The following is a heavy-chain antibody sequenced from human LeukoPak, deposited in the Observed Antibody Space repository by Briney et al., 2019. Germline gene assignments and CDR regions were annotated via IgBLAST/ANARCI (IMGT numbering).Heavy chain of an antibody. CDR2: IYYSGST. J-gene: IGHJ6*03. Sequence: SETLSLTCTVSGGSISSGDYYWSWIRQPPGKGLEWIGYIYYSGSTYYNPSLKSRVTISVDTSKNQFSLKLSSVTAADTAVYYCARIARLDYYYYYMDVWGKGTRSPSP. V-gene: IGHV4-30-4*08. CDR1: GGSISSGDYY. D-gene: IGHD6-25*01. CDR3: ARIARLDYYYYYMDV.